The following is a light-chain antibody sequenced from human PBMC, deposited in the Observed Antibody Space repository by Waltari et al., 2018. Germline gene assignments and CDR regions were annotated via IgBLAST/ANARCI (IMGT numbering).Light chain of an antibody. Sequence: EKVLTQSPATLSVSPGESATLHCRASENVNSKLAWYQQRPGQPPRLLIYSTSTRATDIPARFSGSGSGTEFTLTISSLQTEDFAVYYCQQYNNWPRTFGQGTKLE. V-gene: IGKV3-15*01. CDR1: ENVNSK. J-gene: IGKJ2*01. CDR3: QQYNNWPRT. CDR2: STS.